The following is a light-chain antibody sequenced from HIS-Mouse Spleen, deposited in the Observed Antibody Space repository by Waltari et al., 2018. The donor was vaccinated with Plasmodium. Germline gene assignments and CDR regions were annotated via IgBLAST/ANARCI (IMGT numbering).Light chain of an antibody. CDR3: QAWDSSTVV. J-gene: IGLJ2*01. Sequence: SYALTQPPSVSVSPGQTASLPCSGDKLGDKYACWYQQKPGQSPVLVIYQDSKRPSGIPERFSGSNSGNTATLTISGTQAMDEADYYCQAWDSSTVVFGGGTKLTVL. CDR1: KLGDKY. CDR2: QDS. V-gene: IGLV3-1*01.